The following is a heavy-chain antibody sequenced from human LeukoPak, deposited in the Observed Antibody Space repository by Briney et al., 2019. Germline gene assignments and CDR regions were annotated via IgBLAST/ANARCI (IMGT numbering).Heavy chain of an antibody. Sequence: ASVKVSCKASGYTFTSYGISWVRQAPGQGLEWMGWISAYNGNTNYAQKLQGRVTMTTDTSTSTAYMELRSLRSDDTAVYYCARYQVFGWQWLVHWFDPWGQGTLVTVPS. J-gene: IGHJ5*02. V-gene: IGHV1-18*01. D-gene: IGHD6-19*01. CDR3: ARYQVFGWQWLVHWFDP. CDR1: GYTFTSYG. CDR2: ISAYNGNT.